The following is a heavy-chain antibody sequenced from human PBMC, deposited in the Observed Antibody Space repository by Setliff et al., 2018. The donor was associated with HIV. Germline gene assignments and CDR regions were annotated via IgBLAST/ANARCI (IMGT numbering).Heavy chain of an antibody. D-gene: IGHD2-8*01. J-gene: IGHJ6*02. V-gene: IGHV4-34*01. CDR2: ITDDGTA. CDR1: GGSLTNYY. Sequence: SETLSLTCTVYGGSLTNYYWSWIRQSPGKGLEWIGEITDDGTATYTSSLKSRVTISLDTSKKQLSLKVTSVTAADTAIYYCARGRSCESDWCLLYYNYYYGMDVWAQGTAVTVSS. CDR3: ARGRSCESDWCLLYYNYYYGMDV.